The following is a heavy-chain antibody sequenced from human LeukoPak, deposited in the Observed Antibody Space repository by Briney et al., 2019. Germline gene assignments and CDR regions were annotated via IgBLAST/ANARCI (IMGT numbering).Heavy chain of an antibody. Sequence: SGPTLVKPTQTLTLTCTFSGVSLSTSGVGVGWIRQPPGKALEWLAVIYWGDDKRYSPSLKSRLTITKGTSKTQVVLTMTNMDPVDTATYYCAFSSGNYWGQGTLVTVSP. D-gene: IGHD3-10*01. V-gene: IGHV2-5*02. CDR2: IYWGDDK. J-gene: IGHJ4*02. CDR3: AFSSGNY. CDR1: GVSLSTSGVG.